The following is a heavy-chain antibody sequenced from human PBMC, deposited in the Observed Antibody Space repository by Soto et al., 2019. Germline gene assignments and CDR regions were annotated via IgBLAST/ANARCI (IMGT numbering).Heavy chain of an antibody. Sequence: ASVKVSCKASGGTFSSYAISWVRQAPGQGLEWMGGIIPIFGTANYAQKFQGRVTITADKSTSTAYMELSSLRSEDTAVYYCARDLPCSSTSCTYYYGMDVWGQGTTVTVSS. CDR1: GGTFSSYA. CDR2: IIPIFGTA. V-gene: IGHV1-69*06. J-gene: IGHJ6*02. CDR3: ARDLPCSSTSCTYYYGMDV. D-gene: IGHD2-2*01.